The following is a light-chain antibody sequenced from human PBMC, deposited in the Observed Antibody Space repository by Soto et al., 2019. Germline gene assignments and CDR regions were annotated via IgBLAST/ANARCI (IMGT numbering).Light chain of an antibody. CDR1: SSNIGSNT. CDR2: SNN. CDR3: AAWDDSLNGFYV. V-gene: IGLV1-44*01. J-gene: IGLJ1*01. Sequence: QSVLTQPPSASGNPGQRVTISCSGSSSNIGSNTVNCYQQLPGTAPKLLIYSNNQRPSGVPDRFSASKSGTSASLAISGLQSEDEADYYCAAWDDSLNGFYVFGTGTKVTVL.